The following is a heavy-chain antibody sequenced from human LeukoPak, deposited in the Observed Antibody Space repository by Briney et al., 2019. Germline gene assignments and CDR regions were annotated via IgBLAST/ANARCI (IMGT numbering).Heavy chain of an antibody. CDR1: GFTFSSSA. CDR3: AKGYSYGLDAFDI. Sequence: GGSLRLSCAASGFTFSSSAMSWVRQAPGKGLEWVSAISNNGGYTYYADSVKGRFTISRDSSKNTLYLQMNSLRAEDTAVYYCAKGYSYGLDAFDIWGQGTMVTVSS. D-gene: IGHD5-18*01. J-gene: IGHJ3*02. V-gene: IGHV3-23*01. CDR2: ISNNGGYT.